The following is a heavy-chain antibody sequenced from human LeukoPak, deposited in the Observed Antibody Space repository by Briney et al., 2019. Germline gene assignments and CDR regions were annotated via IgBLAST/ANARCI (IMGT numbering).Heavy chain of an antibody. Sequence: PGGSLRLSCAASGLTFDDYAMHWVRQAPGKGLEWVSLISWDGGSTYYADSVKGRFTISRDNSKNSLYLQMNSLRAEDTALYYCAKDIGSVEMATISGFDYWGQGTLVTVSS. J-gene: IGHJ4*02. V-gene: IGHV3-43D*03. CDR1: GLTFDDYA. D-gene: IGHD5-24*01. CDR2: ISWDGGST. CDR3: AKDIGSVEMATISGFDY.